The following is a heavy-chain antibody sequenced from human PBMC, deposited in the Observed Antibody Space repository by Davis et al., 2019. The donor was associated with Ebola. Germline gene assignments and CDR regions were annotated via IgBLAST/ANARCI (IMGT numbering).Heavy chain of an antibody. CDR1: GFTFSDAW. D-gene: IGHD5-24*01. Sequence: PGGSLRLSCAASGFTFSDAWMSWVRQAPGKGLEWMGRIDPSDSYTNYSPSFQGHVTISADKSISTAYLQWSSLKASDTAMYYCARHPYNKPFDYWGQGTLVTVSS. CDR2: IDPSDSYT. CDR3: ARHPYNKPFDY. J-gene: IGHJ4*02. V-gene: IGHV5-10-1*01.